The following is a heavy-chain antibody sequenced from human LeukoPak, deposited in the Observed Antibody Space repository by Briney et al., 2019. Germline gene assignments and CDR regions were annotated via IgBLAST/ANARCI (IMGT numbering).Heavy chain of an antibody. CDR1: GYSFTSNY. J-gene: IGHJ4*02. V-gene: IGHV1-18*04. CDR2: ISAYNGNT. Sequence: ASVKVSCKASGYSFTSNYIHWVRQAPGQGLEWMGWISAYNGNTNYAQKLQGRVTMTTDTSTSTAYMELRSLRSDDTAVYYCARANPRFPDFFDYWGQGTLVTVSS. D-gene: IGHD3/OR15-3a*01. CDR3: ARANPRFPDFFDY.